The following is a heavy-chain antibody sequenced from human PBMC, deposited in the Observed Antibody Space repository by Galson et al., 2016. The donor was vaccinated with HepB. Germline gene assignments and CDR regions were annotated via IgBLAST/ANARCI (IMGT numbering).Heavy chain of an antibody. CDR2: IKRKGDGGTT. V-gene: IGHV3-15*01. CDR3: TTVPTRADV. CDR1: GFTFTNAW. J-gene: IGHJ6*02. Sequence: SLRLSCAASGFTFTNAWMSWVRQAPGKGLEWLARIKRKGDGGTTDYAAPVEGRFTISRDDSRNILYLQMNSLKTEDTGVYFCTTVPTRADVWGQGTTVTVSS.